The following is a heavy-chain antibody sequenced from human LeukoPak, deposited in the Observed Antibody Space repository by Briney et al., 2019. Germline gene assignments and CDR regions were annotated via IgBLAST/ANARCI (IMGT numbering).Heavy chain of an antibody. CDR3: ARQPSSWYWIFGYFDY. D-gene: IGHD6-13*01. V-gene: IGHV4-39*01. J-gene: IGHJ4*02. CDR2: IYYSGST. CDR1: GGSISSSSYY. Sequence: KPSETLSLTCTVSGGSISSSSYYWGWIRQPPGKGLEWIGSIYYSGSTYYNPSLKSRVTISVDTSKNQFSLKLSSVTAADTVVYYCARQPSSWYWIFGYFDYWGQGTLVTVSS.